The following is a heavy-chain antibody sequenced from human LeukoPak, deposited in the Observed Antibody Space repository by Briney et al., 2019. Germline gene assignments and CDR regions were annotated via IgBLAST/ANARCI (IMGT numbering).Heavy chain of an antibody. CDR3: ARLATRWLYPRARDWFDP. CDR1: GGSISSGDYY. D-gene: IGHD6-19*01. J-gene: IGHJ5*02. V-gene: IGHV4-30-4*08. CDR2: IYYSGST. Sequence: SETLSLTCTVSGGSISSGDYYWSWIRQPPGKGLEWIGYIYYSGSTYYNPSLKSRVTISVDTSKNQFSLKLSSVTAADTAVYYCARLATRWLYPRARDWFDPWGQGTLVTVSS.